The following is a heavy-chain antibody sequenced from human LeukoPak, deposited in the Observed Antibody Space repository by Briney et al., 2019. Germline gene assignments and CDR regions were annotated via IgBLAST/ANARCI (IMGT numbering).Heavy chain of an antibody. CDR2: ISSSSSTI. Sequence: GGSLRLSCAGSGFTFSSYTMSWARQAPGKGLEWVSYISSSSSTIYYADSVKGRFTISRDNAKNSLYLQMNSLRDEDTAVYYCAREVNLYYWGQGTLVTVSS. J-gene: IGHJ4*02. V-gene: IGHV3-48*02. CDR3: AREVNLYY. D-gene: IGHD1-14*01. CDR1: GFTFSSYT.